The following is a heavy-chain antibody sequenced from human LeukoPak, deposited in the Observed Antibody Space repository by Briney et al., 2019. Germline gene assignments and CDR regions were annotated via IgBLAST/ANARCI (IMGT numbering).Heavy chain of an antibody. CDR3: ARGGIATPGVGGYFDY. V-gene: IGHV4-34*01. Sequence: NSSETLSLTCAVYGGSFRGYYWSWIRQLPGKGLEWIGEISHSGSTNHNPSLKSRVTISEDTSKSQFSLKLSAVTAADTALYYCARGGIATPGVGGYFDYWGQGIFVTVSS. J-gene: IGHJ4*02. CDR2: ISHSGST. D-gene: IGHD6-13*01. CDR1: GGSFRGYY.